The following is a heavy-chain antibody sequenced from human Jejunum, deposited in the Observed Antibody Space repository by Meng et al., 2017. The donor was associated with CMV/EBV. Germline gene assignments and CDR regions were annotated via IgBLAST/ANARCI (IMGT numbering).Heavy chain of an antibody. CDR2: ISWDSGSI. CDR1: GFTFDDDA. D-gene: IGHD2-2*02. J-gene: IGHJ4*02. V-gene: IGHV3-9*03. Sequence: GFTFDDDAMHWVRQAPGKGLEWVSSISWDSGSIVYADSVKGRFTISRDNAKNALYLEMNSLRAEDMALYYCAKGHCASTSCYRLENWGQGTLVTVSS. CDR3: AKGHCASTSCYRLEN.